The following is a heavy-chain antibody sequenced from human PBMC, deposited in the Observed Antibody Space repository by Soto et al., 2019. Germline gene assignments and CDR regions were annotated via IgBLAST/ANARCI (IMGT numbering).Heavy chain of an antibody. Sequence: GGSLRLSCAASGFTFSSYAMSWVRQAPGKGLEWVSAISGSGGSTYYADSVKGRFTISRDNSKNTLYLQMNSLRAEDTAVYYCAKATYYYDSSGYYPFDYWGQGALVTVSS. CDR2: ISGSGGST. CDR3: AKATYYYDSSGYYPFDY. D-gene: IGHD3-22*01. J-gene: IGHJ4*02. CDR1: GFTFSSYA. V-gene: IGHV3-23*01.